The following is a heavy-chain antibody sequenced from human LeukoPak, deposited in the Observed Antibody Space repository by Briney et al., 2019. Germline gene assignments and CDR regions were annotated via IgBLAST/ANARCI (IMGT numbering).Heavy chain of an antibody. J-gene: IGHJ5*02. CDR1: GFPFSSYA. CDR2: ISDSGGNT. Sequence: GGSLRLSCAASGFPFSSYAMSWVPQAPGKELVWVSTISDSGGNTYYAVPVKGVFTISRDNSKNTLYLQMNSLRAEDTALYYCAKDGFRGDCIGGSCYPFDPWGQGTLVTVSS. D-gene: IGHD2-15*01. CDR3: AKDGFRGDCIGGSCYPFDP. V-gene: IGHV3-23*01.